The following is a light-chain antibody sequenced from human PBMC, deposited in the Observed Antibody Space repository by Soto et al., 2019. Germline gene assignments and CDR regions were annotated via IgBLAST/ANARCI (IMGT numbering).Light chain of an antibody. J-gene: IGKJ1*01. CDR3: QQYGSSPRTT. CDR1: QSVSSSY. CDR2: GAS. V-gene: IGKV3-20*01. Sequence: DIVMNQSPDFLDVSLVEIATLSFRAIQSVSSSYLAWYQQKPGQAPRLLIYGASSRATGIPDRFSGSGSGTDFTLTISRLEPEDFAVYYCQQYGSSPRTTFGQGTKVDIK.